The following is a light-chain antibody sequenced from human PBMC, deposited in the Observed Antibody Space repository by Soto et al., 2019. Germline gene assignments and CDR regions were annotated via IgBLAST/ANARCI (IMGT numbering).Light chain of an antibody. J-gene: IGKJ4*02. CDR2: WXS. CDR3: YQYFISTRT. V-gene: IGKV4-1*01. CDR1: QRVLCKSNDKNY. Sequence: DTVMTQSPYSLAVSLVERATITSXSSQRVLCKSNDKNYLAGYQQKPGKTPKXXXDWXSTRECGGPDRLSGSGSGTDFTLTISSLQAYYVAVYYFYQYFISTRTFGGGTKVDIK.